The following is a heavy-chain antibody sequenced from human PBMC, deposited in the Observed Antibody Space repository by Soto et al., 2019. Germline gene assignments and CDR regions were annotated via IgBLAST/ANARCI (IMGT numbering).Heavy chain of an antibody. Sequence: QVQLVQSGAEVRKPGSSVKVSCKASGGTFSRHAISWVRQAPEQGLEWMGGIIPIFGTANHAQKFQGRVTIIADESTSTVYMELSSLRSEDTAIYYCARGWGYDSTDYYYAYWGQGTLVIVSS. CDR3: ARGWGYDSTDYYYAY. J-gene: IGHJ4*02. CDR2: IIPIFGTA. CDR1: GGTFSRHA. V-gene: IGHV1-69*01. D-gene: IGHD3-22*01.